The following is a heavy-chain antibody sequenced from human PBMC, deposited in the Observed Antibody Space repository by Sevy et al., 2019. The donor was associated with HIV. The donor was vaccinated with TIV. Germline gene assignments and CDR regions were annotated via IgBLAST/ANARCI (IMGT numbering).Heavy chain of an antibody. V-gene: IGHV4-38-2*01. Sequence: SETLSVTCVVSGYSSKNSQYWGWLRQTPGTGLEWIGVMNPNGNTNYSPSLRSRVTISLDTAKNHFSLELRSLTAADTATYYCAKLPAANMGYFDYWGQGLRVTVSS. CDR2: MNPNGNT. D-gene: IGHD2-2*01. CDR1: GYSSKNSQY. J-gene: IGHJ4*02. CDR3: AKLPAANMGYFDY.